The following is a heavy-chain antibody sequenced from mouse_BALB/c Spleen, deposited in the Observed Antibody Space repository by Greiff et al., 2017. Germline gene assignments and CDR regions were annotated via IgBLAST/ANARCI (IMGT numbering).Heavy chain of an antibody. CDR2: ISSGSSTI. CDR1: GFTFSSFG. J-gene: IGHJ2*01. CDR3: ARSRKSDY. Sequence: EVKLMESGGGLVQPGGSRKLSCAASGFTFSSFGMHWVRQAPEKGLEWVAYISSGSSTIYYADTVKGRFTISRDNPKNTLFLQMTSLRSEDTAMYYCARSRKSDYWGQGTTLTVSS. D-gene: IGHD1-3*01. V-gene: IGHV5-17*02.